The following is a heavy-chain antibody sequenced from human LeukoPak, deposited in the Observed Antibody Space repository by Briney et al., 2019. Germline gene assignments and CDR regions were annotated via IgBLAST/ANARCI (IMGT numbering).Heavy chain of an antibody. Sequence: GRSLRLSCAACGFSFSSYGMHWVRLAPAKGLEWVAGISYDGSNKYYADSVKGRFTFSRDISKNTLYLYLQMNSLRAEDTAVYYCARGVGSASYYGMDVWGQGTTVTVSS. CDR1: GFSFSSYG. CDR2: ISYDGSNK. J-gene: IGHJ6*02. D-gene: IGHD2-2*01. V-gene: IGHV3-30*03. CDR3: ARGVGSASYYGMDV.